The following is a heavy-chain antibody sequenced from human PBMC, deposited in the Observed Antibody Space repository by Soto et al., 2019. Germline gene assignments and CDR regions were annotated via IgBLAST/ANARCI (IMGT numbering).Heavy chain of an antibody. V-gene: IGHV3-30-3*01. D-gene: IGHD5-18*01. CDR2: ISSDGSNK. CDR1: GFTFSSYA. CDR3: PTAPDTAMRPFDY. Sequence: GGSLRLSCAASGFTFSSYAMHWVRQAPGKGLEWVAVISSDGSNKYYANSVKGRFTISRDNSKNTLYLQMNRLRAEDTPAYYCPTAPDTAMRPFDYWGQGTLVTVSS. J-gene: IGHJ4*02.